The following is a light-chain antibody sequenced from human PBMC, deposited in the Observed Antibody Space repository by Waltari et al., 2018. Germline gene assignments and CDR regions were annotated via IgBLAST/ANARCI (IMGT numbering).Light chain of an antibody. J-gene: IGKJ1*01. V-gene: IGKV3-11*01. CDR3: LHRAKWPWT. Sequence: DIVMTQSPATLSLSPGERATLSCRASQSVSTHFAWYQQKPGQAPRLLIYDASTRATGIPDRFSGSGSGTDFTLSISSLEPEDVAVYYCLHRAKWPWTFGQGTKVEIK. CDR2: DAS. CDR1: QSVSTH.